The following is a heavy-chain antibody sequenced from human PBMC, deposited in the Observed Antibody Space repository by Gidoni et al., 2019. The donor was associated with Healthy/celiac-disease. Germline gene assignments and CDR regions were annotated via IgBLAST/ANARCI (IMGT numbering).Heavy chain of an antibody. J-gene: IGHJ4*02. D-gene: IGHD3-3*01. CDR3: ARDIARGITIFGVVIPA. CDR2: IWYDGSNK. CDR1: GFTFLSYC. Sequence: VQLVASRGGVGQPGWSLRLPCAASGFTFLSYCMHWVRQAPGKGLEWVAVIWYDGSNKYYADSVKGRFTISRDNSKNTLYLQMNSLGAEDTAVYYCARDIARGITIFGVVIPAWGQGTLVTVSS. V-gene: IGHV3-33*01.